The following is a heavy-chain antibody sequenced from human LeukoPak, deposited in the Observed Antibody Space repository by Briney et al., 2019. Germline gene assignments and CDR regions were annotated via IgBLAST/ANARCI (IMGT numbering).Heavy chain of an antibody. V-gene: IGHV1-8*01. Sequence: ASVKVSCKASGYTFTSYDINWVRQATGQGLEWMGWMSPNSGNTGYARKFQGRVSMTRNTSISTAYMELSSLRSEDTAVYYCARFGRTVAGASVYYYYMDVWGKGTTVTVSS. J-gene: IGHJ6*03. CDR3: ARFGRTVAGASVYYYYMDV. D-gene: IGHD6-19*01. CDR2: MSPNSGNT. CDR1: GYTFTSYD.